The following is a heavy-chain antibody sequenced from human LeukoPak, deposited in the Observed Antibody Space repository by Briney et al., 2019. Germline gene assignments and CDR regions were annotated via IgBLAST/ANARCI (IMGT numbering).Heavy chain of an antibody. D-gene: IGHD1-26*01. V-gene: IGHV3-21*01. CDR3: AKVLYSGSYYGPFDY. Sequence: PGGSLRLSCAASGFTFSSYSMNWVRQAPGKGLEWVSSISSSSSYIYYADSVKGRFTISRDNAKNSLYLQMNSLRAEDTAVCYCAKVLYSGSYYGPFDYWGQGTLVTVSS. J-gene: IGHJ4*02. CDR2: ISSSSSYI. CDR1: GFTFSSYS.